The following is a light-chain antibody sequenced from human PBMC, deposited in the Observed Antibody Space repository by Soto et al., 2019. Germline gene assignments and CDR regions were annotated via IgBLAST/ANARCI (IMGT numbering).Light chain of an antibody. CDR2: GNS. CDR1: SSNIGAGYD. J-gene: IGLJ1*01. V-gene: IGLV1-40*01. CDR3: QSYDSSLSGRYV. Sequence: QSVLTQPPSVSGGPGQRVTISCTGSSSNIGAGYDVHWYQQLPGTAPKLLIYGNSNRPSGVPDRFSGSKSGTSASLAITGLQAEDEADYYCQSYDSSLSGRYVFGTGTKLTV.